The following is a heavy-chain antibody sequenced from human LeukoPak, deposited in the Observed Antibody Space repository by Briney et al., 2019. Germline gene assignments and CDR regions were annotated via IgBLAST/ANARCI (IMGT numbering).Heavy chain of an antibody. CDR3: ARRRTTVTSFDY. V-gene: IGHV4-34*01. CDR2: INHSGST. D-gene: IGHD4-11*01. Sequence: SETLSLTCAVYGVSFSGYYWSWIRQPPGKGLEWIGEINHSGSTNYNPSLKSRVTISVDTSKNQFSLKLSSVTAADTAVYYCARRRTTVTSFDYWGQGTLVTVSS. CDR1: GVSFSGYY. J-gene: IGHJ4*02.